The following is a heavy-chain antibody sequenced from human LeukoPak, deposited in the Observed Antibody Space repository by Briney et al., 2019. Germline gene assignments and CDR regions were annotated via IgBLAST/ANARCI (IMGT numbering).Heavy chain of an antibody. CDR1: GYTFTSYD. CDR3: ARGGSWSYYVLY. J-gene: IGHJ4*02. Sequence: ASVKVSCKASGYTFTSYDINWVRQAPGQGLEWMGWMNTNSGNTGYAQKFQGRVTMTRNTSISTAYMELSSLRSEDTAVYYCARGGSWSYYVLYWGQGTLVTVSS. CDR2: MNTNSGNT. V-gene: IGHV1-8*01. D-gene: IGHD3-10*01.